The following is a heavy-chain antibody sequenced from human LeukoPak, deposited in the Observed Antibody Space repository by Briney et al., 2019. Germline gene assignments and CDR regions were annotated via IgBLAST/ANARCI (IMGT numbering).Heavy chain of an antibody. D-gene: IGHD1-1*01. V-gene: IGHV1-69*06. CDR3: ARDVSNWNDEDYYYGMDV. J-gene: IGHJ6*04. CDR1: GGTFSSYA. CDR2: IIPIFGTA. Sequence: ASVKVSCKASGGTFSSYAISWVRQAPGQGLEWMGGIIPIFGTANYAQKFQGRVTITADKSTSTAYMELSSLRSEDTAVYYCARDVSNWNDEDYYYGMDVRGKGTTVTVSS.